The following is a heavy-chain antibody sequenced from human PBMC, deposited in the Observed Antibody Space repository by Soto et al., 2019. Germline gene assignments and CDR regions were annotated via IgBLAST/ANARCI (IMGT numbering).Heavy chain of an antibody. J-gene: IGHJ3*02. V-gene: IGHV1-18*01. Sequence: GASVKVSCKPSGYTFSSYAISWVRQAPGQGLEWMGWISAYNDNTNYVQKLQGRVTMTTDTSTSTAYIELRSLRSDDTAVYYCARGTGGNWAAFDIWGQGTMVTVSS. D-gene: IGHD2-15*01. CDR2: ISAYNDNT. CDR3: ARGTGGNWAAFDI. CDR1: GYTFSSYA.